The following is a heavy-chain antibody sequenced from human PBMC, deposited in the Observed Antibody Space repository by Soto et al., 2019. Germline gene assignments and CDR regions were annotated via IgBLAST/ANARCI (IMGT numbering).Heavy chain of an antibody. CDR1: GFTFSSYG. CDR2: ISYDGSNK. V-gene: IGHV3-30*03. D-gene: IGHD1-26*01. Sequence: QVQLVESGGGVVQPGRSLRLSCAASGFTFSSYGMHWVRQAPGKGLEWVAVISYDGSNKYYADSVKGRFTISRDNSKNTLYLQMNSLRAEDTDVYYCAIFPEHSGSYSYYYGMDVWGQGTTVTVSS. J-gene: IGHJ6*02. CDR3: AIFPEHSGSYSYYYGMDV.